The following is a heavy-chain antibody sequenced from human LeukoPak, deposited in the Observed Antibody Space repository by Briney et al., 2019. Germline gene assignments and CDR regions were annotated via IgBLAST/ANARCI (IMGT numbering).Heavy chain of an antibody. Sequence: GGSLRLSCAASGFTFSSYDIQWVRQATGKGLEWVPSIGTAGDTYYAGSVKGRFTLSRENAKKSSYLQMNNLGAGDTAVYYCARGALGFDYWGQGTLVTVSS. CDR1: GFTFSSYD. CDR3: ARGALGFDY. J-gene: IGHJ4*02. V-gene: IGHV3-13*04. CDR2: IGTAGDT.